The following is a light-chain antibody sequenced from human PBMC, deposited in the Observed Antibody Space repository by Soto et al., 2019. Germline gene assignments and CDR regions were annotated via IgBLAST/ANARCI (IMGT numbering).Light chain of an antibody. V-gene: IGKV3-20*01. CDR3: QRYGSSPWT. CDR1: QSVSSSY. J-gene: IGKJ1*01. Sequence: EIVLTQSPGTLSLSPGERATLSCRASQSVSSSYLAWYQQKPGQAPRLLIYGASSRATGIPDMFSGSGSGTDFTLTISRLEPEDFAVYYCQRYGSSPWTFGQGTKVEIK. CDR2: GAS.